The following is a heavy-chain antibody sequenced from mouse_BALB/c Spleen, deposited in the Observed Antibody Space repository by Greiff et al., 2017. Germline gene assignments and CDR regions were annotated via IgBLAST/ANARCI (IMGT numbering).Heavy chain of an antibody. CDR2: IYYSGTI. D-gene: IGHD1-1*01. J-gene: IGHJ2*01. CDR1: GISITTGNYR. CDR3: ARDRVYYGFDY. V-gene: IGHV3-5*02. Sequence: EVKLEESGPGLVKPSQTVSLTCTVTGISITTGNYRWSWIRQFPGNKLEWIGYIYYSGTITYNPSLTSRTTITRDTSKNQFFLEMNSLTAEDTATYYCARDRVYYGFDYWGQGTTLTVSS.